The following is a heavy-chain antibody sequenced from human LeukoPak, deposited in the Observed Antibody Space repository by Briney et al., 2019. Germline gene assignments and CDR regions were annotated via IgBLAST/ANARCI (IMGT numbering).Heavy chain of an antibody. CDR1: GFTFSAYW. V-gene: IGHV3-7*01. CDR3: ARVGKNGWDFDH. CDR2: INEGANVK. Sequence: GGSLRLSCAASGFTFSAYWMTWVRQAPGKGLEWLANINEGANVKFYVDSVKGRFIISRDNIKNSLYLQMSILRAEDTALYYCARVGKNGWDFDHWGQGTLVTVSS. J-gene: IGHJ4*02. D-gene: IGHD6-19*01.